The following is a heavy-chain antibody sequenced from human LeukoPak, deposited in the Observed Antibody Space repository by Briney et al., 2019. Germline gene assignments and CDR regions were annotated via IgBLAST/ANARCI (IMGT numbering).Heavy chain of an antibody. J-gene: IGHJ4*02. V-gene: IGHV3-23*01. CDR1: GFTFSSYA. Sequence: GSLRLSCAASGFTFSSYAMSWVRQAPGKGLEWVSAISGSGGSTYYADSVKGRFTISRDNSKNTLYLQMNSLRAEDTAVYYCAKSRNSPGTFDYWGQGTLVTVSS. CDR3: AKSRNSPGTFDY. CDR2: ISGSGGST. D-gene: IGHD1-14*01.